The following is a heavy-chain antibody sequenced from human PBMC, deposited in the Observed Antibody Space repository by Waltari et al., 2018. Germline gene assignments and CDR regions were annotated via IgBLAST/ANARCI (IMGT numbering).Heavy chain of an antibody. CDR1: GYSISSGYY. D-gene: IGHD3-16*01. CDR2: IYHSGTT. CDR3: ARGWGY. V-gene: IGHV4-38-2*01. Sequence: QVQLQESGPGLVKPSETLSLTCAVSGYSISSGYYWGWIRQPPGKGLEWIGSIYHSGTTYYNPSPKSRVPISGDTSKNQFSLRRGSVTAADTAVYDCARGWGYWGQGTLVTVSS. J-gene: IGHJ4*02.